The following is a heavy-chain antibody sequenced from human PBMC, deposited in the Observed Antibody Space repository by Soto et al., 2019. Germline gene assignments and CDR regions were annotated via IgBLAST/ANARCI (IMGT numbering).Heavy chain of an antibody. CDR1: GGSISSGGYY. J-gene: IGHJ5*02. Sequence: SETLSLTCTVSGGSISSGGYYWSWIRQHPGKGLEWIGYIYYSGSTYYNPSLKSRVTISVDTSKNQFSLKLSSVTAADTAVYYCARADDYYGSGSYWVHGWFDPWGQGTLVTVSS. D-gene: IGHD3-10*01. CDR2: IYYSGST. CDR3: ARADDYYGSGSYWVHGWFDP. V-gene: IGHV4-31*03.